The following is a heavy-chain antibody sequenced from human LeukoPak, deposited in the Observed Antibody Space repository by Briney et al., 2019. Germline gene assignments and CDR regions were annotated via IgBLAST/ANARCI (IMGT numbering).Heavy chain of an antibody. J-gene: IGHJ5*02. CDR3: AKDAEVGATSPDWFDP. Sequence: PGESLRLSCAASGFTFTTYWMSWVRQLPGQGLEWVANINQDGTEKYYVDSVKGRFTISRDNAKNSLYLQMNSLRAEDTAVYYCAKDAEVGATSPDWFDPWGQGTLVTVSS. CDR2: INQDGTEK. V-gene: IGHV3-7*01. CDR1: GFTFTTYW. D-gene: IGHD1-26*01.